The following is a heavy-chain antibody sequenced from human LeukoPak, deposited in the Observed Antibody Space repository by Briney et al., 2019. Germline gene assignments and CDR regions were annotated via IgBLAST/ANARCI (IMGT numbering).Heavy chain of an antibody. D-gene: IGHD1-20*01. J-gene: IGHJ3*02. CDR1: GFTFSSYA. Sequence: GRSLRLSCAASGFTFSSYAMHWVRQAPGKGLEWVAVISYDGSNKYYADSVKGRFTISRDNSKNTLYLQMNSLRAEDAAVYYCARGNDITGTLGRAFDIWGQGTMVTVSS. V-gene: IGHV3-30-3*01. CDR3: ARGNDITGTLGRAFDI. CDR2: ISYDGSNK.